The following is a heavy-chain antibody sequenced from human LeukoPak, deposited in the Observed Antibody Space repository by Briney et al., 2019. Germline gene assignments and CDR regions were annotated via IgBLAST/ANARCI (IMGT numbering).Heavy chain of an antibody. CDR3: ARDHRGSGSRYYYYYMDV. Sequence: GGSLRLSCATSGFTFSTYTMIWVRQAPGKGLEWVSSIPSSTSYIYYADSVRGRFTVSRDNAKNTLYLQMNSLRAEDTAVYYCARDHRGSGSRYYYYYMDVWGKGTTVTISS. V-gene: IGHV3-21*01. J-gene: IGHJ6*03. CDR2: IPSSTSYI. D-gene: IGHD3-10*01. CDR1: GFTFSTYT.